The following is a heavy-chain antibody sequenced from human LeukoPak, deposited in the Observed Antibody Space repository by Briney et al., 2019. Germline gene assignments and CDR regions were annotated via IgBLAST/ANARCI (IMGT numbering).Heavy chain of an antibody. V-gene: IGHV1-2*02. CDR3: ARDLCRSTSYYYYYGMDV. D-gene: IGHD2-2*01. J-gene: IGHJ6*02. CDR2: INPHSGGA. CDR1: GDSFTSYY. Sequence: ASVKVSCKTSGDSFTSYYIHWVRQAPGQGLEWMGWINPHSGGADFAQTFQGRVTPTSDTSISTAYMELSGLRSDDTAVYYCARDLCRSTSYYYYYGMDVWGQGTTVTVSS.